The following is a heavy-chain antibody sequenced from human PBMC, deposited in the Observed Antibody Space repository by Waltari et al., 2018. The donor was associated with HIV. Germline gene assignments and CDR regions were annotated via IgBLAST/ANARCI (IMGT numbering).Heavy chain of an antibody. V-gene: IGHV3-30-3*01. Sequence: QVQLVESGGGVVQPGRSLSLFCAASGFAVSKHAMQWVRQAPGKGLEWVAVISFDGSNKYYADSVKGRLTISRDNSKNTLHLQMNSLRAEDTAVYYCVRDRSLKTWGQGTLVTVSS. CDR3: VRDRSLKT. CDR1: GFAVSKHA. D-gene: IGHD3-16*02. CDR2: ISFDGSNK. J-gene: IGHJ5*02.